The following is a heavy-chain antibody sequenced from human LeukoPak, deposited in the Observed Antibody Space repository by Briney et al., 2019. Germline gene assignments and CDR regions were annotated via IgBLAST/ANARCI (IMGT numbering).Heavy chain of an antibody. J-gene: IGHJ3*02. V-gene: IGHV2-5*01. CDR3: ARFSDYNHLTAYYDAFDI. CDR1: GFSLSINGVG. Sequence: SGPTLVKPTQTLTLTCTFSGFSLSINGVGVGWIRQPPGKALDWLAVTYWNDDKHYSPSLRTRLTITKDTSKNQVVLTMTNMDPVDSATYYCARFSDYNHLTAYYDAFDIWGQGTVVTVSS. D-gene: IGHD3-9*01. CDR2: TYWNDDK.